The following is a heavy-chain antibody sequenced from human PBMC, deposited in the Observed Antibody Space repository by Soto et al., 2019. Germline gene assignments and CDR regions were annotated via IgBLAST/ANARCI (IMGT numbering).Heavy chain of an antibody. J-gene: IGHJ4*02. CDR1: GGSISSGGHS. V-gene: IGHV4-30-2*01. Sequence: QLQLQDSGSGLVEALQTLSLTCGVSGGSISSGGHSRSWIRLPPGKGLEWIGYIYHSESTYYNPSLKSRVTISVDRSKNQFSLKLSSVSAADTAVYYCASGVVTRSFDYWGQGTLVTVSS. D-gene: IGHD3-22*01. CDR2: IYHSEST. CDR3: ASGVVTRSFDY.